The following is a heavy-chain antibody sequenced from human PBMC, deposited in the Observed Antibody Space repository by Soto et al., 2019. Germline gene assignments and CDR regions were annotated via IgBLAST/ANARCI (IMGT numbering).Heavy chain of an antibody. CDR1: GGSFSDFH. V-gene: IGHV4-34*01. J-gene: IGHJ6*03. Sequence: SETLSLTCAVYGGSFSDFHWSWIRQPPGKGLEWIGEIHHRGNTNYNPSLRSRVTMSVDTSPNQFSLKMTSVSAADTAVYYCARTHYSMDVWDKGTTVTVSS. CDR3: ARTHYSMDV. CDR2: IHHRGNT.